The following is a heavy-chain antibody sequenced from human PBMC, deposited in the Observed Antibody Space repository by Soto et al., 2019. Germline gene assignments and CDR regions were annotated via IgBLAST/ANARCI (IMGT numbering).Heavy chain of an antibody. J-gene: IGHJ4*02. CDR2: INHSGST. D-gene: IGHD6-6*01. CDR1: GGSFSGYY. V-gene: IGHV4-34*01. Sequence: SETLSLTCAVYGGSFSGYYWSWIRQPPGKGLEWIGEINHSGSTNYNPSLKSRVTISVDTYKNQFSLKLSSVTAADTAVYYCASPRASSSSEYYFDYWGQGTLVTVSS. CDR3: ASPRASSSSEYYFDY.